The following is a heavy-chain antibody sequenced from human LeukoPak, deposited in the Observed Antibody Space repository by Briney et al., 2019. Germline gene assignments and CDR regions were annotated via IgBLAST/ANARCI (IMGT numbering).Heavy chain of an antibody. CDR3: AKAGGYSYGYYFDY. D-gene: IGHD5-18*01. CDR1: GFSFSSYA. Sequence: GRSLRLSCAASGFSFSSYAMNWVRQAPGKGLEWVSGITIGVGSTYYADSVKGRFTISRDNSKNTLYLQMNSLRAEDTAVYYCAKAGGYSYGYYFDYWGQGMLVTVSS. CDR2: ITIGVGST. V-gene: IGHV3-23*01. J-gene: IGHJ4*02.